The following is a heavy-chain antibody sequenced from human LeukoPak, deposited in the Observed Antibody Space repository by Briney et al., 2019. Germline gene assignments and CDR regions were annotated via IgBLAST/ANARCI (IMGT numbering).Heavy chain of an antibody. J-gene: IGHJ4*02. V-gene: IGHV3-33*01. D-gene: IGHD6-13*01. CDR2: IWYDGSNK. Sequence: PGGSLRLSCAASGFTFSSYGMHWVGQAPGKGLEWVAVIWYDGSNKYYADSVKGRFTISRDNSKNTLYLQMNSLRAEDTAVYYCASLGIAAAGGGYWGQGTLVTVSS. CDR1: GFTFSSYG. CDR3: ASLGIAAAGGGY.